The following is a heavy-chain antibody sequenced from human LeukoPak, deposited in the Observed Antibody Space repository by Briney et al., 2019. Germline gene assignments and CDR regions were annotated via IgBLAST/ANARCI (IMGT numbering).Heavy chain of an antibody. D-gene: IGHD3-22*01. Sequence: GGSLRLSCAASGFTFSTYAMSWVRQAPGKGLEGVSAISGRGVSTSYADSVKGRFTISRDNSKNTLYLQMNSLRAEDTAVYYCARDRNYYDSSGYLDYWGQGTLVTVSS. CDR2: ISGRGVST. J-gene: IGHJ4*02. V-gene: IGHV3-23*01. CDR3: ARDRNYYDSSGYLDY. CDR1: GFTFSTYA.